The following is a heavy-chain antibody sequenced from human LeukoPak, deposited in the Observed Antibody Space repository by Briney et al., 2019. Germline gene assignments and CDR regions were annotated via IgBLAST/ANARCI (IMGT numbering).Heavy chain of an antibody. CDR3: AREGYSSSYSYYYYYMDV. Sequence: GGSLRLSCAASGFTFSSYSMNRVRQAPGKGLEWVSSISSSSSYIYYADSVKGRFTISRDNAKNSLYLQTNSLRAEDTAVYYCAREGYSSSYSYYYYYMDVWGKGTTVTVSS. CDR1: GFTFSSYS. V-gene: IGHV3-21*01. D-gene: IGHD6-6*01. CDR2: ISSSSSYI. J-gene: IGHJ6*03.